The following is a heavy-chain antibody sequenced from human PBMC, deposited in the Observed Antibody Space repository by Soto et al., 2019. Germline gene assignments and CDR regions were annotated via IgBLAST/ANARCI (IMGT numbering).Heavy chain of an antibody. D-gene: IGHD6-6*01. V-gene: IGHV1-2*02. Sequence: ASVKVSCKASGYTFTGYYMHWVRQAPGQGLEWMGWINPNSGGTNYAQKFQGRVTMTRDTSISTAYMGLSRLRSDDTAVYYCAREAYSSSSNYYYYGMDVWGQGTTVTVSS. CDR2: INPNSGGT. CDR1: GYTFTGYY. CDR3: AREAYSSSSNYYYYGMDV. J-gene: IGHJ6*02.